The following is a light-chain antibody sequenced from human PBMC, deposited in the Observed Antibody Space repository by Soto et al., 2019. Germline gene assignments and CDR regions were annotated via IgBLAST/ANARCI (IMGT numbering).Light chain of an antibody. V-gene: IGKV3-15*01. CDR2: GAS. CDR3: QQYDNLPLT. Sequence: ERVMTQSPATLSVSPGERATLSCRASQSVGSNLAWYQQKPGQAPRLLIFGASSRATGVPARFSGSGSGTEFTLTINSLQSEDFAVYFCQQYDNLPLTFGPGPKWISN. J-gene: IGKJ3*01. CDR1: QSVGSN.